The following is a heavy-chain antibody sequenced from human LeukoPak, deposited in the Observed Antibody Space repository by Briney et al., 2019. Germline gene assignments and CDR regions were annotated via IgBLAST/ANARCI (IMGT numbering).Heavy chain of an antibody. J-gene: IGHJ4*02. Sequence: GGSLRLSCAASGFTFSSYEMNWVRQAPGKGLEWVSYISSSGSTIYYADSVKGRFTISRDNAKNSLYLQMNSLRAEDTAVYYCARDLTGTTNREFDYWDQGTLVTVSS. CDR3: ARDLTGTTNREFDY. V-gene: IGHV3-48*03. CDR2: ISSSGSTI. CDR1: GFTFSSYE. D-gene: IGHD1-7*01.